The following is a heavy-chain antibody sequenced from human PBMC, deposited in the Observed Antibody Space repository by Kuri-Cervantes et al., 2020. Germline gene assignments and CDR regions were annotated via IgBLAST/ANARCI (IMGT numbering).Heavy chain of an antibody. Sequence: SETLSLTCTVSGGSISNYYWSWIRQPPGKGLEWIDYIYYSGSTYYNPSLKSRVTISVDTSKNQFSLKLSSVTAADTAVYYCARHWNRNNGGAFDIWGQGTMVTVSS. CDR3: ARHWNRNNGGAFDI. CDR2: IYYSGST. V-gene: IGHV4-59*04. CDR1: GGSISNYY. J-gene: IGHJ3*02. D-gene: IGHD1-14*01.